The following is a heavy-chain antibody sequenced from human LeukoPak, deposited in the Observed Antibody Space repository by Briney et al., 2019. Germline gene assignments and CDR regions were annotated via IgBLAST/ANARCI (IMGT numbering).Heavy chain of an antibody. CDR3: AKSHGIQGTTYFDY. CDR1: GGSFSGYY. V-gene: IGHV4-34*01. J-gene: IGHJ4*02. D-gene: IGHD1-7*01. Sequence: SETLSLTCAVYGGSFSGYYWSWIRQPPGKGLEWIGEINHSGSTNYNPSLKSRVTISVDTSKNQFSLKLSSVTAADTAVYYCAKSHGIQGTTYFDYWGQGTLVTVSS. CDR2: INHSGST.